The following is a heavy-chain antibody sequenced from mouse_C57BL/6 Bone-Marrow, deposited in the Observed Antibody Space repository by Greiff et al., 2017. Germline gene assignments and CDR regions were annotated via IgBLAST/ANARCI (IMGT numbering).Heavy chain of an antibody. V-gene: IGHV1-26*01. Sequence: EVQLQQSGPELVKPGASVKISCKASGYTFTDYYMNWVKQSHGKSLEWIGDINPNNGGTSYNQKFKGKATLTVDKSSSTAYMELRSLTSEDSAVYYCARWGDYAWFAYWGQGILVTVSA. J-gene: IGHJ3*01. CDR2: INPNNGGT. D-gene: IGHD2-4*01. CDR3: ARWGDYAWFAY. CDR1: GYTFTDYY.